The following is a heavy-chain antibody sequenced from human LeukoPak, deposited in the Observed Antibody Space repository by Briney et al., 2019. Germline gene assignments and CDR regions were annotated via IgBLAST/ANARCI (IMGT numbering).Heavy chain of an antibody. CDR1: GFTFSSYA. Sequence: GGSLRLSCAASGFTFSSYAKGWVRQAPGKGLEWVSAITASGGNTYYADSVKGQFTISRDNSKNTLYLQVNSLRAEDTAVYYCAKGNGYSYGRYYFDYWGQGTLVTVSS. V-gene: IGHV3-23*01. D-gene: IGHD5-18*01. J-gene: IGHJ4*02. CDR2: ITASGGNT. CDR3: AKGNGYSYGRYYFDY.